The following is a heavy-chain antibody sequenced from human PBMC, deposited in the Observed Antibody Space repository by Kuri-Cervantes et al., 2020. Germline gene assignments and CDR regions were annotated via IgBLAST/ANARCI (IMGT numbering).Heavy chain of an antibody. D-gene: IGHD3-10*01. CDR2: IIPIFGTA. J-gene: IGHJ3*02. Sequence: SVKVSCKASGGTFSSYAISWVRQAPGQGLEWMGGIIPIFGTADYAQKFQGRVTITADESTSTAYMELSSVTAADTAVYYCARGLSTISGALYAFDIWGQGTMVTVSS. CDR1: GGTFSSYA. V-gene: IGHV1-69*13. CDR3: ARGLSTISGALYAFDI.